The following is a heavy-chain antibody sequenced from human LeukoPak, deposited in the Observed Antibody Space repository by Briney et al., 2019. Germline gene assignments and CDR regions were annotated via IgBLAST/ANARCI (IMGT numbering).Heavy chain of an antibody. CDR1: GYSLTELS. CDR2: INPNSGGT. D-gene: IGHD3-3*01. CDR3: ARESLVRPYYDFWSGYYHNWFDP. Sequence: ASVKVSCKVSGYSLTELSMHWVRQAPGQGLECMGWINPNSGGTNYAQKFQGRVTMTRDTSISTAYMELSRLRSDDTAVYYCARESLVRPYYDFWSGYYHNWFDPWGQGTLVTVSS. J-gene: IGHJ5*02. V-gene: IGHV1-2*02.